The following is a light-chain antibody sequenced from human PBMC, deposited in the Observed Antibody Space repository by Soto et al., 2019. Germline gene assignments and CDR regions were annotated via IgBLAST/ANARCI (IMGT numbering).Light chain of an antibody. CDR1: SSDVGGYND. Sequence: QSALTQPASVSGSPGQSITISCTGTSSDVGGYNDVSWYQQHPGKAPKLIIYDVSNRPSGVSNRFSGSKSGNTASLTISGLQAEDEADYHCSSYTSSSTLVFGGGTKLTVL. CDR2: DVS. J-gene: IGLJ2*01. CDR3: SSYTSSSTLV. V-gene: IGLV2-14*01.